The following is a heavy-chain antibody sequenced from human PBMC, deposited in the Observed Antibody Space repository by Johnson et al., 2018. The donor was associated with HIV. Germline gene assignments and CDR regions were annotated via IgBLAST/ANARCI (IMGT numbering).Heavy chain of an antibody. J-gene: IGHJ3*02. CDR2: ISYDGSNK. D-gene: IGHD3-10*01. Sequence: QVQLVESGGGVVQPGRSLRLSCAASGFTFDDYGMSWVRQAPGKGLEWVAVISYDGSNKYYADSVKGRFTIPRDNSKNTLYLQMNSLRAEDTAVYYCARRKVEVPNQWFDAFDIGGQGTMGTVSS. V-gene: IGHV3-30*03. CDR1: GFTFDDYG. CDR3: ARRKVEVPNQWFDAFDI.